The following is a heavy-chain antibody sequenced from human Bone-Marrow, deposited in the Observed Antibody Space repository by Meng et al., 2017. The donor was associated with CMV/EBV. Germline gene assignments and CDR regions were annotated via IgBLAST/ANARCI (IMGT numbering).Heavy chain of an antibody. J-gene: IGHJ4*02. CDR1: GTSFSDYS. D-gene: IGHD6-13*01. CDR2: ISHTGGT. Sequence: SETLSLTCAVYGTSFSDYSWTWIRQTPGKGLEWIGQISHTGGTNYNPSLKSRVTISVDTSKNQFSLKLSSVTAADTAVYYCARTSGTGSSWMFDYWGQGTLVAASS. V-gene: IGHV4-34*01. CDR3: ARTSGTGSSWMFDY.